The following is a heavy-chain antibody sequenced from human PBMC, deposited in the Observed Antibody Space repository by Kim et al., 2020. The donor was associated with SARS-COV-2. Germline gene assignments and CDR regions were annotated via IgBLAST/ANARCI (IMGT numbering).Heavy chain of an antibody. D-gene: IGHD3-22*01. J-gene: IGHJ6*02. Sequence: GGFLRLSCAASGFTFSIYWMTWVRQAPGKGLEWVANIKPDGSEKEYVDSVKGRCSISRDNAKKSLYLQMNSLRAEDTAVYYCARSSWNYDSSGYSPYGMDVWGQGTTVTVSS. CDR3: ARSSWNYDSSGYSPYGMDV. CDR1: GFTFSIYW. CDR2: IKPDGSEK. V-gene: IGHV3-7*01.